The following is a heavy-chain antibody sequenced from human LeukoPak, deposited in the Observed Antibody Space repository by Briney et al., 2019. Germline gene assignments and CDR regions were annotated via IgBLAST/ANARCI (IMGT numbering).Heavy chain of an antibody. J-gene: IGHJ4*02. CDR3: ARGGAYYYDSSGYYEAYYLDY. CDR2: IKQDGGEK. CDR1: GVTSSSYC. D-gene: IGHD3-22*01. V-gene: IGHV3-7*01. Sequence: GGSLRLSCAASGVTSSSYCMSWVRQAPGKGLEWVANIKQDGGEKYYMDSVKGRFTISRDNAKNTLYMQMKSLRAEDTAAYYCARGGAYYYDSSGYYEAYYLDYWGQGTLVTVSS.